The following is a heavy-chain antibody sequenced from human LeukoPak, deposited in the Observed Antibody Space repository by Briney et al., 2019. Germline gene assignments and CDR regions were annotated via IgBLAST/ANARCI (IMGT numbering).Heavy chain of an antibody. D-gene: IGHD6-19*01. CDR1: GDSVSSSNYY. CDR3: ARGISIAVADY. CDR2: IYYSGST. J-gene: IGHJ4*02. V-gene: IGHV4-39*07. Sequence: SETLSLTCTVSGDSVSSSNYYWAWIRQPPGKGLEWIGNIYYSGSTYYNPSLKSRLTISVDTSKNQFSLKLSSVTAADTAVYYCARGISIAVADYWGQGTLVTVSS.